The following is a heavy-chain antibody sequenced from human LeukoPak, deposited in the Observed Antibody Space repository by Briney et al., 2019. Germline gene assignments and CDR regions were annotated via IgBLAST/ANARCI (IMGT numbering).Heavy chain of an antibody. CDR2: ISAYNGNT. J-gene: IGHJ3*02. CDR3: ARDLVVVAATRRGGAFDI. D-gene: IGHD2-15*01. Sequence: GASVKVSCKASGYTLTSYGISWVRQAPGQGLEWMGWISAYNGNTNYAQKLQGRVTMTTDTSTSTAYTELRSLRSDDTAVYYCARDLVVVAATRRGGAFDIWGQGTMVTVSS. V-gene: IGHV1-18*01. CDR1: GYTLTSYG.